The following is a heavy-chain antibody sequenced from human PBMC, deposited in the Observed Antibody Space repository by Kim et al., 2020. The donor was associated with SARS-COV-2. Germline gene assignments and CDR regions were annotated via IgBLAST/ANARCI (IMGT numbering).Heavy chain of an antibody. J-gene: IGHJ3*02. Sequence: STNYADSVKGRFSISRDNTKRTLYLQMSSLRVEDTAVYYCARTTSNALNIWGQGTMVTVSS. CDR3: ARTTSNALNI. CDR2: ST. V-gene: IGHV3-74*01.